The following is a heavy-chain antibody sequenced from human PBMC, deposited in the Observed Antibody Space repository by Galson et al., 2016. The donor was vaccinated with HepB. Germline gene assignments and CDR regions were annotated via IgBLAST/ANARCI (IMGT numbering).Heavy chain of an antibody. V-gene: IGHV3-74*01. CDR1: GFTFKSYL. D-gene: IGHD2-2*01. Sequence: SLRLSCAVSGFTFKSYLMHWVRQVPGKGLEWMSSTNNEGVGTNYAESAKGRFTISRDNVKNTLFLEMRSLKVEDTAVYYCARESSSGTEFDYWGHGTLVSVSS. CDR3: ARESSSGTEFDY. J-gene: IGHJ4*01. CDR2: TNNEGVGT.